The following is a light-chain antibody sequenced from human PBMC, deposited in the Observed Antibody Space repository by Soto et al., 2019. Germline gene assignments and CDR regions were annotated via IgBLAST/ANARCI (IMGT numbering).Light chain of an antibody. Sequence: EIVMTQSPATLSVSPGERATLSCRASQSVSSNLAWYQQKPGQAPRLLIYGASTRATSIPARFSGSGSGTEFTLTIGSLQSEDFAVYYCQQYNNWPPWTFGQGTKVEIK. CDR3: QQYNNWPPWT. J-gene: IGKJ1*01. CDR1: QSVSSN. V-gene: IGKV3-15*01. CDR2: GAS.